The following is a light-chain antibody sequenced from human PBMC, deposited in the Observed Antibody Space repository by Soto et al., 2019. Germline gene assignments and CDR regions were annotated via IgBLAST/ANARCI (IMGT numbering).Light chain of an antibody. Sequence: QSVLTQPPSVSAAPGQRVTISCSGKSSNIGDNDVAWFRHPPGTAPELLIYDDTKRPSGIPDRISGSKSGTSATLGISGLQTGDEADYYCGTWDSSLSAVVFGGGTKLTVL. CDR1: SSNIGDND. CDR2: DDT. V-gene: IGLV1-51*01. J-gene: IGLJ3*02. CDR3: GTWDSSLSAVV.